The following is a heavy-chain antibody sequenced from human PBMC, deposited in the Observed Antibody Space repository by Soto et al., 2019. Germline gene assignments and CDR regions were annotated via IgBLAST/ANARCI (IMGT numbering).Heavy chain of an antibody. CDR2: VFYTGFT. Sequence: PSETLSLTCAVSGGSISSSYYYWAWLRQSPGKGPEWIGSVFYTGFTSYNPSLESRVSVSADTSKSQFSLKLSAVTAADTAVYYCATSQKGYNWNYFDHWGQGALVTVSS. CDR1: GGSISSSYYY. J-gene: IGHJ4*02. V-gene: IGHV4-39*01. D-gene: IGHD1-20*01. CDR3: ATSQKGYNWNYFDH.